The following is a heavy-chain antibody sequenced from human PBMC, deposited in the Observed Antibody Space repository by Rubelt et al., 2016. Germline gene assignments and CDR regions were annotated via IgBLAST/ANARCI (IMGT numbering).Heavy chain of an antibody. V-gene: IGHV3-33*01. CDR1: GITFSTYN. CDR2: IRYDGSNQ. J-gene: IGHJ4*02. CDR3: VSDPRDGDYTLDY. Sequence: QVQLVESGGGVVQPGRSLRLSCAASGITFSTYNIHWVRQAPGRGLEWVAIIRYDGSNQYYADSVKGRITISRDNSKNTLYLQMTSLSAEDTAVYYCVSDPRDGDYTLDYWGQGTLVTVSS. D-gene: IGHD4-17*01.